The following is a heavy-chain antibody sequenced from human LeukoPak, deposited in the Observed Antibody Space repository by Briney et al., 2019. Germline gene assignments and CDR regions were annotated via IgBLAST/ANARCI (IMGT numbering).Heavy chain of an antibody. CDR3: AKMPFGDTAKVRYFDY. D-gene: IGHD5-18*01. V-gene: IGHV3-23*01. Sequence: GGSLRLSCAASGFTFSSYAMSWVRQAPGKGLEWVSAISGSGGSTYYADSVKGRFTISRDNSKNTLYLQMNSLRAEDTAVYYCAKMPFGDTAKVRYFDYWGQGTLVTVSS. CDR2: ISGSGGST. J-gene: IGHJ4*02. CDR1: GFTFSSYA.